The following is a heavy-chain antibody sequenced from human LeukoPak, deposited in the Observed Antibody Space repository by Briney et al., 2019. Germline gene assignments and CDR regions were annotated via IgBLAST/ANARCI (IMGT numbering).Heavy chain of an antibody. CDR2: ISSSTYI. V-gene: IGHV3-21*01. D-gene: IGHD3-22*01. CDR3: ARDGIDNYDSPYGMDV. Sequence: GGSLRLSCAASGFTFSSYSMNWVRQAPGKGLEWVSSISSSTYIYYADSVKGRFTISRDNSRNTLYLQMNSLRAEDTAVYYCARDGIDNYDSPYGMDVWGQGTTVTVSS. CDR1: GFTFSSYS. J-gene: IGHJ6*02.